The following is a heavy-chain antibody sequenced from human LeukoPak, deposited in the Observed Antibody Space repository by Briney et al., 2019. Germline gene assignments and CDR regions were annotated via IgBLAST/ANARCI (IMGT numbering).Heavy chain of an antibody. Sequence: GGSLRLSCAASGFTFSSYAMSWVRQAPGKGLEWVSAISGSAGSTYYADSVKGRFTISRDNSKNTLYPQMNSLRAEDTAVYYCAKPPPNYGSGSYYTYYYYGMDVWGQGTTVTVSS. CDR3: AKPPPNYGSGSYYTYYYYGMDV. V-gene: IGHV3-23*01. CDR2: ISGSAGST. D-gene: IGHD3-10*01. J-gene: IGHJ6*02. CDR1: GFTFSSYA.